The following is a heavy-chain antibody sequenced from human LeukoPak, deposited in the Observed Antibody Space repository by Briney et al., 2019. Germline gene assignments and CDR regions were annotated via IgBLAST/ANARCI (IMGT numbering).Heavy chain of an antibody. V-gene: IGHV3-30*02. D-gene: IGHD2-2*01. J-gene: IGHJ4*02. Sequence: PGGSLRLSCAASGFTFSSYGMHWVRQAQGKWLEWVAFIRYDGSNKYYADSVKGRFTISRDNSKNTQYLQMNSLRAEDTAVYYCAKDKKRFCSSTSCSVSYFDYWGQGTLVTVSS. CDR2: IRYDGSNK. CDR1: GFTFSSYG. CDR3: AKDKKRFCSSTSCSVSYFDY.